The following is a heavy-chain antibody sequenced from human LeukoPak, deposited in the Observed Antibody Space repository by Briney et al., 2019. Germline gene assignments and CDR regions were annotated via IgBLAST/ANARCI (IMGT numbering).Heavy chain of an antibody. J-gene: IGHJ4*02. V-gene: IGHV3-49*03. CDR1: GFTFGDYA. D-gene: IGHD3-16*02. Sequence: GGSLRLSCTASGFTFGDYAMSWFRQAPGKGLEWVGFIRSKAYGGTTEYAASVKGRFTISRDDSKSIAYLQMNSLETEDTAVYYCTRLGELSLIDYWGQGTLVTVSS. CDR2: IRSKAYGGTT. CDR3: TRLGELSLIDY.